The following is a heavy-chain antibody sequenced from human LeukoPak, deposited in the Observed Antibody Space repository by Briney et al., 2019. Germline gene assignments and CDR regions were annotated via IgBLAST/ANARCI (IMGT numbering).Heavy chain of an antibody. CDR3: ASTPNGVAAIYFDY. J-gene: IGHJ4*02. V-gene: IGHV3-30*02. Sequence: GGSLRLSCAASGFTFSSYDMHWVRQAPGKGLEWVAFIRYDGSNKYYEDSVKGRFTISRDNSKNTLYLQMNSLRAEDTAVYYCASTPNGVAAIYFDYWGQGTLVTVSS. D-gene: IGHD2-15*01. CDR2: IRYDGSNK. CDR1: GFTFSSYD.